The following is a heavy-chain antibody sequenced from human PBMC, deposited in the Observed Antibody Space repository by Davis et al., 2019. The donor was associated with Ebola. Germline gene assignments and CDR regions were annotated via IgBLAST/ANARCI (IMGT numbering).Heavy chain of an antibody. Sequence: GGSLRLSCAASGFTFSTYGMHWVRQAPGKGLEWVAVISYDGSNKYYADSVKGRFTISRDNSKNTLYLQMNSLRAEDTAVYYCASAYYYDSSGYLLGGWGQGTLVTVSS. D-gene: IGHD3-22*01. J-gene: IGHJ4*02. V-gene: IGHV3-30*03. CDR2: ISYDGSNK. CDR1: GFTFSTYG. CDR3: ASAYYYDSSGYLLGG.